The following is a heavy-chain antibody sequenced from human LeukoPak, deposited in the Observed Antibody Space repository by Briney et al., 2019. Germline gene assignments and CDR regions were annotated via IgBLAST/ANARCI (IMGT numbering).Heavy chain of an antibody. CDR1: GGSISSGSYY. V-gene: IGHV4-61*02. D-gene: IGHD6-13*01. CDR3: ASGIAAAELYYYMDV. CDR2: IYTSGST. Sequence: SETLSLTCTVSGGSISSGSYYWSWIRQPAGKGLEGIGRIYTSGSTNYNPSLKSRVTISVDTSKNQFSLKLSSVTAADTAVYYCASGIAAAELYYYMDVWGKGTTVTVSS. J-gene: IGHJ6*03.